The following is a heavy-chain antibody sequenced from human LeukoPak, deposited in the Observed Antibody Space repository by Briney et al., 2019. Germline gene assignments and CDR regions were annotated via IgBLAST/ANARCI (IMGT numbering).Heavy chain of an antibody. V-gene: IGHV4-4*02. Sequence: SGTLSLTCAVSGGSITSSNWWSWVRQPPGKGLEWIGEIYHSGSTNYNPSLKSRVTVSVDKSKNQFSLKLSSVPAVDTAVYYCARVPRSSWYYSWGQGTLVTVSS. CDR3: ARVPRSSWYYS. D-gene: IGHD6-13*01. J-gene: IGHJ5*01. CDR1: GGSITSSNW. CDR2: IYHSGST.